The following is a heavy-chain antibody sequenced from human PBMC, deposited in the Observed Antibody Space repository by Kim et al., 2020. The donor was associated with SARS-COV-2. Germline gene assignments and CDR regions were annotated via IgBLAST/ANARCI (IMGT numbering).Heavy chain of an antibody. Sequence: ASVKVSCKASGYTFTSYAMHWVRQAPGQRLEWMGWINAGNGNTKYSQKFQGRVTITRDTSASTAYMELSSLRSEDTAVYYCARDRRGIAVAGIRYYYGMDVWGQGTTVTVSS. V-gene: IGHV1-3*01. CDR1: GYTFTSYA. D-gene: IGHD6-19*01. J-gene: IGHJ6*02. CDR3: ARDRRGIAVAGIRYYYGMDV. CDR2: INAGNGNT.